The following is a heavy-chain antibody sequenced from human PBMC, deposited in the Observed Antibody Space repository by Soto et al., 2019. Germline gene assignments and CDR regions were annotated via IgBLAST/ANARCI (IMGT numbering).Heavy chain of an antibody. J-gene: IGHJ4*02. V-gene: IGHV4-31*03. CDR2: IYHSGRT. Sequence: QVQLQESGPGLVKPSQTLSLTCTVSGGSMSNGYYYWSWVRQNPVKGLEWIGHIYHSGRTYYNPSLKSRVGILVDTSKQQFSLNLNSVTAADTAVYYCARWVEVSLDYFDSWGQGTPFTVS. D-gene: IGHD1-20*01. CDR1: GGSMSNGYYY. CDR3: ARWVEVSLDYFDS.